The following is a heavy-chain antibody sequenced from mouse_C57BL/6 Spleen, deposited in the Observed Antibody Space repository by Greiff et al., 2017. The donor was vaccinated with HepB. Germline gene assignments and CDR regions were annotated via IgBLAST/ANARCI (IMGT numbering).Heavy chain of an antibody. J-gene: IGHJ4*01. Sequence: EVQRVESGGGLVQPGGSMKLSCVASGFTFSNYWMNWVRQSPEKGLEWVAQIRLKSDNYATHYAESVKGRFTISRDDSKSSVYLQMNNLRAEDTGIYYCTVYGRGYYAMDYWGQGTSVTVSS. CDR2: IRLKSDNYAT. V-gene: IGHV6-3*01. CDR3: TVYGRGYYAMDY. D-gene: IGHD2-10*02. CDR1: GFTFSNYW.